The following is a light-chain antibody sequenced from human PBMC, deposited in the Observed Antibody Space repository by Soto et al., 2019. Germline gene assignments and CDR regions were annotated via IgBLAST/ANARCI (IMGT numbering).Light chain of an antibody. V-gene: IGKV3-15*01. Sequence: EVVMTQSPATLSVSPGERATLSCRASQSVNNNLAWYHHTPGQAPRLLMYDASTRATGVPARFSGSGSGTEFTLTISSLQSEDFAVYYCQQYSSWPWTFGQGTKVEIK. CDR3: QQYSSWPWT. CDR2: DAS. J-gene: IGKJ1*01. CDR1: QSVNNN.